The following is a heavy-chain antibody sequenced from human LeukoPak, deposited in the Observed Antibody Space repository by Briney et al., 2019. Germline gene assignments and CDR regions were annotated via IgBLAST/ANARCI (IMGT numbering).Heavy chain of an antibody. D-gene: IGHD2-15*01. Sequence: ASVKVSCKASGGTFSSYAISWVRQAPGQGLEWMGRIIPILGIANYAQKFQGRVTITADKSTSTAYMELSSLRSEDTAVYYCASTSGGSDDYWGQGTLVTVPS. CDR2: IIPILGIA. J-gene: IGHJ4*02. CDR1: GGTFSSYA. V-gene: IGHV1-69*04. CDR3: ASTSGGSDDY.